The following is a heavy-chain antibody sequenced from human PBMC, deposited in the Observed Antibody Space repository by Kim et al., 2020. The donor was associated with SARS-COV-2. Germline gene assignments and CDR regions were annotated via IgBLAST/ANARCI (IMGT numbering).Heavy chain of an antibody. J-gene: IGHJ3*02. V-gene: IGHV4-39*01. Sequence: SETLSLTCTVSGASITSTNFYGGWVRQPPGKGLEWIGDVYFSGGTYYNPSLTGRVTISVDTSKNQVSLKLNSVTAADSAVYYCARHRERGSFSAGAIDIWGQVPMVTVSS. CDR2: VYFSGGT. CDR3: ARHRERGSFSAGAIDI. CDR1: GASITSTNFY. D-gene: IGHD1-1*01.